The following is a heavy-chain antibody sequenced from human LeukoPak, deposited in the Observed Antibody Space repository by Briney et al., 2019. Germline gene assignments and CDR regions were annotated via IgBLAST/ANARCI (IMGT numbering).Heavy chain of an antibody. CDR3: ARDSGSSVNLLGGFDP. D-gene: IGHD3-10*01. CDR2: INAGNGNT. CDR1: GYTFTSYG. V-gene: IGHV1-3*03. J-gene: IGHJ5*02. Sequence: ASVKVSCKASGYTFTSYGISWVRQAPGQGLEWMGWINAGNGNTKYSQEFQGRVTITRDTSASTAYMELSSLRSEDMAVYYCARDSGSSVNLLGGFDPWGQGTLVTVSS.